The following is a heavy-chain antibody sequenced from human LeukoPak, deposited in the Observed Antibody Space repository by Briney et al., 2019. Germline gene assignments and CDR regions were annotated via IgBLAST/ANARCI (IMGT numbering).Heavy chain of an antibody. V-gene: IGHV1-2*02. CDR2: INSNSGGT. CDR1: GYTFTNYF. D-gene: IGHD5-24*01. J-gene: IGHJ3*02. Sequence: ASVKVSCKASGYTFTNYFLHWLRQAPGQGLEWMGWINSNSGGTHYAQKFQGRVTMTRDTSINTAYMELSRLRSDDTAVYYCARVGDGYDAFDIWGQGTMVTVSS. CDR3: ARVGDGYDAFDI.